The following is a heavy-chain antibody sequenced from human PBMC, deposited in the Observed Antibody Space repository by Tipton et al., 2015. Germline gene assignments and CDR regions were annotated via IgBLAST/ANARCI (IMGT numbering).Heavy chain of an antibody. J-gene: IGHJ4*02. CDR3: ARGGSGSYRVDY. Sequence: TLSLTCTVSGDSISSSNWWNWVRQPPGKGLEWIGEVYHTGSTNYNPSLESRVTISVDTSKSQFSLNLTSVTAADTALYYCARGGSGSYRVDYWGQGTLVTVSS. V-gene: IGHV4-4*02. D-gene: IGHD3-10*01. CDR2: VYHTGST. CDR1: GDSISSSNW.